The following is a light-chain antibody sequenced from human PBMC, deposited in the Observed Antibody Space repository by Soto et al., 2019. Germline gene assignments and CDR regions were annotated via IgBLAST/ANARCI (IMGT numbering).Light chain of an antibody. J-gene: IGKJ2*01. V-gene: IGKV4-1*01. CDR3: QQYESTPPT. CDR1: QSVLYNSNNKNY. Sequence: DIVMTQSPDSLVVSLGERATINCKSSQSVLYNSNNKNYLAWYQQRPGQPPKLLIYWASTRESGVPDRFSGSGSGTDFTLTITSLQAEDVAVYYCQQYESTPPTFGQGTKLEIK. CDR2: WAS.